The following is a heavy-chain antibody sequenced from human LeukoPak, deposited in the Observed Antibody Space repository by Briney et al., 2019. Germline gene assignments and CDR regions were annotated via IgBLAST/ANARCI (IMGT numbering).Heavy chain of an antibody. CDR3: ARGWCPHCHGMGV. D-gene: IGHD2-8*02. CDR1: GFTLSSHW. Sequence: GGSLRLSCTVSGFTLSSHWMTWVRQAPGKGLEWVANIQQDGPEKYYLDSVRGRFTISRDNAQNQLFLQMDSLRAEDTAVYFCARGWCPHCHGMGVWGKGTTVTVSS. CDR2: IQQDGPEK. V-gene: IGHV3-7*03. J-gene: IGHJ6*04.